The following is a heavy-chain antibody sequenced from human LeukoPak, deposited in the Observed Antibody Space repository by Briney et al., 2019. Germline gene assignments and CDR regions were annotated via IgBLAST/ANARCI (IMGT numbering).Heavy chain of an antibody. Sequence: ASVKVSWKASGYTFTGYYMHWVRQAPEQGLEWMGWINSNSGGTNYAQKSQGRVTMTRDTSISTAYMELSRLRSDDTAVYYCAREYYDILTGYSSHIVWFDPWGQGTLVTVSS. CDR3: AREYYDILTGYSSHIVWFDP. CDR2: INSNSGGT. V-gene: IGHV1-2*02. J-gene: IGHJ5*02. CDR1: GYTFTGYY. D-gene: IGHD3-9*01.